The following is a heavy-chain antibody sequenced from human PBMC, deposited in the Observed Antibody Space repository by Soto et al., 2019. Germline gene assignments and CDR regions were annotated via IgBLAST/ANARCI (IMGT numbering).Heavy chain of an antibody. V-gene: IGHV3-66*01. CDR3: ARDPWAADY. J-gene: IGHJ4*02. D-gene: IGHD3-16*01. Sequence: EVQLVESGGGLVQTGGSLRLSCAASGFTVSTKYMSWVRQAPGKGLEWVSVIYSGGSTFYADSVRGRFTISRDNPKNTVNLQMNSLRAEDTAVYYCARDPWAADYWGQGTLVTVSS. CDR2: IYSGGST. CDR1: GFTVSTKY.